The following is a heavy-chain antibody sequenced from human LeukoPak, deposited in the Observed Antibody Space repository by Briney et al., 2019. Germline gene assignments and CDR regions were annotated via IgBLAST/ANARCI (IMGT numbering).Heavy chain of an antibody. D-gene: IGHD2/OR15-2a*01. J-gene: IGHJ4*02. Sequence: GGSLRLSCVASEFTFSSYSMNWVRQAPGKGLEWVSYISSSSSTIYYADSVKGRFTISRDNAKNSLYLQMNSLRAEDTAVYYCARGGNRADYWGQGTLVTVSS. CDR2: ISSSSSTI. CDR3: ARGGNRADY. V-gene: IGHV3-48*01. CDR1: EFTFSSYS.